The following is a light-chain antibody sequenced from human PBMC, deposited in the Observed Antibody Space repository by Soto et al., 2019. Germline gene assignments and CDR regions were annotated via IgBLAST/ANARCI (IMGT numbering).Light chain of an antibody. J-gene: IGLJ2*01. CDR1: SSDVGGYNY. CDR3: SSYSRSSTLI. Sequence: QSVLTQPASVSGSPGQSITISCTGTSSDVGGYNYVSWYQQHPGKAPNLRIYDFSNRPSGVSNRFSGSKSGNTASLTISGLQSEDEADYYCSSYSRSSTLIFGGGTKLTVL. V-gene: IGLV2-14*01. CDR2: DFS.